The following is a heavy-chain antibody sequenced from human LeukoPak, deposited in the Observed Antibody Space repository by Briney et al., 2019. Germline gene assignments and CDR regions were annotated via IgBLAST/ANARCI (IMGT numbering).Heavy chain of an antibody. J-gene: IGHJ4*02. Sequence: GGSLRLSCAASGFTFRMFAISWVRQAPGKGREWVSAITGSGGSTYYAGSVKGRFTISRDNSKNTLYLQMNSLRAEDTAVYYCAKNYDFWSGYQDYWGQGTLVTVSS. CDR1: GFTFRMFA. CDR3: AKNYDFWSGYQDY. CDR2: ITGSGGST. D-gene: IGHD3-3*01. V-gene: IGHV3-23*01.